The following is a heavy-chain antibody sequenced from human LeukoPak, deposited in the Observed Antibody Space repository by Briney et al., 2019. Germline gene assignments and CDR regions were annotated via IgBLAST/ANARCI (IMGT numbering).Heavy chain of an antibody. D-gene: IGHD2-2*01. V-gene: IGHV1-8*03. CDR2: MNSNRGNT. CDR3: ARGRSTSDWFDP. CDR1: GYTFTSYD. J-gene: IGHJ5*02. Sequence: ASVKVSSKASGYTFTSYDINWVRQATGQGLEWRGWMNSNRGNTGYAQKFQGKVTITRNNFISTGYMEVSSLRSEDTAVYYCARGRSTSDWFDPWGQGTLVTVSS.